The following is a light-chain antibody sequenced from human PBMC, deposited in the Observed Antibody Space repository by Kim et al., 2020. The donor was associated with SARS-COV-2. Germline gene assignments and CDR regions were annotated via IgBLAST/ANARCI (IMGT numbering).Light chain of an antibody. CDR3: QKNIKYSRT. CDR2: DAS. J-gene: IGKJ1*01. CDR1: QSISTW. Sequence: DIQMTQSPSTLSASVGDRVTITCRASQSISTWLAWYQQKPGKAPKLLIYDASTLESGVPSRFSGSGSGTEFTLTISSLQSDDSATYYRQKNIKYSRTFGQGTKGNIK. V-gene: IGKV1-5*01.